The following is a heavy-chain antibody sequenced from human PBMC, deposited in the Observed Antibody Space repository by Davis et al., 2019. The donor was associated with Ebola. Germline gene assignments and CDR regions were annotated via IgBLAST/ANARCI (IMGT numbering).Heavy chain of an antibody. D-gene: IGHD3-9*01. CDR2: IYPGDSET. V-gene: IGHV5-51*01. Sequence: KVSCKGSGYSFTSYWIGWVRQMPGKGLEWMGIIYPGDSETRYSPSFQGQVTISVDKSITTAYLQRNSLRASDSAMYYCVRPDYDVLTSVAYWGQGTLVTVSS. CDR1: GYSFTSYW. J-gene: IGHJ4*02. CDR3: VRPDYDVLTSVAY.